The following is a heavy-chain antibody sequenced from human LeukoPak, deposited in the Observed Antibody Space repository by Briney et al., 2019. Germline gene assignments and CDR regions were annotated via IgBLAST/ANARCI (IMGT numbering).Heavy chain of an antibody. D-gene: IGHD6-13*01. Sequence: GESLRRSCAASKFAFSSYAMSRVRQAPGKGLEWVSAIGGGGGNTYYADSVKGRFTISRDNSKNTLYLQMNSLRAEDTAVYYCAKTRPLDSSSWSHGDYWGQGTLVTVSS. V-gene: IGHV3-23*01. J-gene: IGHJ4*02. CDR3: AKTRPLDSSSWSHGDY. CDR2: IGGGGGNT. CDR1: KFAFSSYA.